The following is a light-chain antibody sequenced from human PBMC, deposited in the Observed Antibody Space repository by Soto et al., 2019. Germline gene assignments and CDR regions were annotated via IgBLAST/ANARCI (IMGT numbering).Light chain of an antibody. Sequence: EIVMTQSPATLSVSPGERATLSCRASHRISNNLAWYQQKPGQAPRLLIYGASTRATGIPARFSGSGSETDFTLTIDRLEPEDFAVYYCHQYGRSLSTFGQGTRVEIK. J-gene: IGKJ1*01. CDR2: GAS. V-gene: IGKV3-15*01. CDR1: HRISNN. CDR3: HQYGRSLST.